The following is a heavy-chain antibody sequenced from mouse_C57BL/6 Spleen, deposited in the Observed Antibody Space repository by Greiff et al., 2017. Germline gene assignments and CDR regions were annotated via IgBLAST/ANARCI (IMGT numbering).Heavy chain of an antibody. V-gene: IGHV1-69*01. D-gene: IGHD2-2*01. J-gene: IGHJ2*01. CDR3: ARGEYGGYDRVDG. Sequence: QVQLQQPGAELVMPGASVKLSCKASGYTFTSYWMHWVKQRPGQGLEWIGEIDPSDSYTNYNQKFKGKSTLTVDKSSSTAYMQLSSLTSEDSAVYYCARGEYGGYDRVDGWGKGTTLSVAS. CDR2: IDPSDSYT. CDR1: GYTFTSYW.